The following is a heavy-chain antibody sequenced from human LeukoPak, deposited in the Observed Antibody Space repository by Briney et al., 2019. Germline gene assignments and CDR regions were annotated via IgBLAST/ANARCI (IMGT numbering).Heavy chain of an antibody. J-gene: IGHJ6*03. V-gene: IGHV4-39*01. CDR2: MYYSGSS. D-gene: IGHD1-14*01. Sequence: PSETLSLTCTVSGYSISSSSYYWGWIRQPPGMGLEWIGNMYYSGSSHYNPSLKRRATISVDTSKNQFSLKLSSVTAADTAVYYCGRVVTGFDYYMDVWGKGTTVIVS. CDR3: GRVVTGFDYYMDV. CDR1: GYSISSSSYY.